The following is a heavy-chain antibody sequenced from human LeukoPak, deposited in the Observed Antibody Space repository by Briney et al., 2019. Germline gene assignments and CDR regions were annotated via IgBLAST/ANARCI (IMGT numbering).Heavy chain of an antibody. CDR2: STKSGSVSSI. CDR1: GFTVSDHY. V-gene: IGHV3-11*01. D-gene: IGHD5/OR15-5a*01. CDR3: ARTPVSTLVTFFDY. J-gene: IGHJ4*02. Sequence: GGSLRLSCAASGFTVSDHYMSWIRQAPGKGLEWVSYSTKSGSVSSISYADSVRGRFIISRDNAKNSLYLQMDSLRAEDTAVYYCARTPVSTLVTFFDYWGQGTPVTVSS.